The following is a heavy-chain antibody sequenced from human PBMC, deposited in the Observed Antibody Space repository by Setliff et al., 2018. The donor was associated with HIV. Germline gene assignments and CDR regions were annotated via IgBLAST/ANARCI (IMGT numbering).Heavy chain of an antibody. CDR3: ARQVPFSCSGTGCFDDY. V-gene: IGHV4-4*02. CDR1: GGSISSSNW. J-gene: IGHJ4*02. CDR2: IYHSGNT. D-gene: IGHD2-2*01. Sequence: SETLSLTCAVSGGSISSSNWWSWVRQPPGKGLEWIGEIYHSGNTYYNPSLNSRATVSVDTSKNQLSLKLTSVTAADTAVYYCARQVPFSCSGTGCFDDYWGQGTLVTVSS.